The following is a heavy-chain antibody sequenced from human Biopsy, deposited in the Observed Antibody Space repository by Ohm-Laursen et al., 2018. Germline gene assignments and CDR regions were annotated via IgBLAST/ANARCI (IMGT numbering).Heavy chain of an antibody. D-gene: IGHD6-25*01. J-gene: IGHJ5*01. CDR3: AKADGVGTLRAANWFDS. CDR2: INAPGGKT. V-gene: IGHV3-23*01. Sequence: SLRLSCAAPGFPFHNYAMNWVRQAPRKGLEWVLGINAPGGKTYYADSVKGRFTISRDNSKSNLYLQIHSLRAEDTAICYCAKADGVGTLRAANWFDSWGQGTLVTVSS. CDR1: GFPFHNYA.